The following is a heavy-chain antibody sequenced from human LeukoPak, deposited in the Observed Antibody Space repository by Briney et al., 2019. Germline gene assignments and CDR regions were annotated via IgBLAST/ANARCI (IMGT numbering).Heavy chain of an antibody. V-gene: IGHV3-11*04. D-gene: IGHD3-22*01. CDR3: AIQITMIVVVPYFDY. CDR1: GLTFSDYY. J-gene: IGHJ4*02. Sequence: PGGSLRLPCAAFGLTFSDYYMTWIRQAPGKGLEWVAYISSSGGTIYSADSVKGRFTVSRDNAKNSLFLHMNSLRAEDTAIYYCAIQITMIVVVPYFDYWGQGTLVTVSS. CDR2: ISSSGGTI.